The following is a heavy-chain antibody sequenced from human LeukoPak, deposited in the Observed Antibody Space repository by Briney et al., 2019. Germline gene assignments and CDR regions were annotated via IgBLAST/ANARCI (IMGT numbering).Heavy chain of an antibody. CDR1: GGSISSGGYS. D-gene: IGHD3-22*01. J-gene: IGHJ4*02. CDR2: IYHSGST. Sequence: PSQTLSLTCAVSGGSISSGGYSWSWTRQPPGKGLEWIGYIYHSGSTYYNPSLKSRVTISVDRSKNQFSLKLSSVTAADTAVYYCARCGGSGYPDYWGQGTLVTVSS. V-gene: IGHV4-30-2*01. CDR3: ARCGGSGYPDY.